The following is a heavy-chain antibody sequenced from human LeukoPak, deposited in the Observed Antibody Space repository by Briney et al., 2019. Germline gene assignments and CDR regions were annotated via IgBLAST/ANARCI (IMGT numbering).Heavy chain of an antibody. D-gene: IGHD1-26*01. CDR3: ARYSGPSNWFDP. CDR1: GGSISNYY. Sequence: SETLSLTCTVSGGSISNYYWSWIRQPPGKGLEWIGYIYSSGSANYNPSLKSRVTISVATSKIQFSLKLTSVTAADTAVYYCARYSGPSNWFDPWGQGTLVTVSS. CDR2: IYSSGSA. V-gene: IGHV4-59*01. J-gene: IGHJ5*02.